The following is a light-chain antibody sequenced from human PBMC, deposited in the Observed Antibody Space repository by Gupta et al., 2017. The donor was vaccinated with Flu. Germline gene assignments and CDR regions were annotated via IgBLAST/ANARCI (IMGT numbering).Light chain of an antibody. Sequence: EIVLTQSPGTLSLSPGERATLSCRASQSVSSSYLAWYLQKPGQAPRLLIYGASSRATGIPDRFSGSGSGTDFTLTISRLDPEDFAVYYCQQYGSLPYTFGQGTKLEIK. CDR1: QSVSSSY. J-gene: IGKJ2*01. CDR2: GAS. CDR3: QQYGSLPYT. V-gene: IGKV3-20*01.